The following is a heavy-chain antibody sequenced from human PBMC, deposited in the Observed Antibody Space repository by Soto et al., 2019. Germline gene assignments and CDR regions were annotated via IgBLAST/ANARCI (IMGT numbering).Heavy chain of an antibody. V-gene: IGHV4-4*02. CDR2: IYHSGST. CDR1: SGSISSSNW. CDR3: ARTLSIARYYYYYMDV. D-gene: IGHD6-6*01. J-gene: IGHJ6*03. Sequence: QVQLQESGPGLVKPSGTLSLTCAVSSGSISSSNWWSWVRQPPGKGLEWIGEIYHSGSTNYNPSRKSRGTISVDKSNNQFSLKLSSVTDADTAVYYCARTLSIARYYYYYMDVWGKGTTVTVSS.